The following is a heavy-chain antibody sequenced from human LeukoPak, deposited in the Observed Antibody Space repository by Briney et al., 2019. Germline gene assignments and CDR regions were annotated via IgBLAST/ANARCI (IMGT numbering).Heavy chain of an antibody. CDR2: FDPEDGET. Sequence: GASVKVSCKVSGYTLTELSMHWVRQAPGIGLEWMGGFDPEDGETIYAQKFQGRVTMTEDTSTDTAYMELSSLRSGDTAVYYCATGSPHSSTLSDAFDIWGQGTMVAVSS. CDR1: GYTLTELS. J-gene: IGHJ3*02. D-gene: IGHD6-13*01. V-gene: IGHV1-24*01. CDR3: ATGSPHSSTLSDAFDI.